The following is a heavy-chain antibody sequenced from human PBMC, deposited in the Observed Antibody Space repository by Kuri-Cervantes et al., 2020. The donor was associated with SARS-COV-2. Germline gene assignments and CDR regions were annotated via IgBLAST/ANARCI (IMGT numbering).Heavy chain of an antibody. CDR3: ARSLPLSWYFGL. Sequence: SVKVSCKASGYTFTSYAMNWVRQAPGQGLEWMGGIIPIFGTANYAQKFQGRVTITADESTSTAYMELSSLRSEDTAVYYCARSLPLSWYFGLWGRGTLVTVSS. CDR1: GYTFTSYA. J-gene: IGHJ2*01. CDR2: IIPIFGTA. V-gene: IGHV1-69*13.